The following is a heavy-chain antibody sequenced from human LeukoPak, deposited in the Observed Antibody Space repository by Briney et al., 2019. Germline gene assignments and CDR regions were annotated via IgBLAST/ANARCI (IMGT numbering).Heavy chain of an antibody. CDR2: IYYSGST. CDR1: GGSISSYY. J-gene: IGHJ6*04. V-gene: IGHV4-59*01. CDR3: ARLTANWGSRYYYYGMDV. Sequence: SETLSLTCTVSGGSISSYYWSWIRQPPGKGLEWIGYIYYSGSTNYNPSLKSRVTISVDTSKNQLSLKLSSGTAADTAVYYCARLTANWGSRYYYYGMDVWGKGTTVTVSS. D-gene: IGHD7-27*01.